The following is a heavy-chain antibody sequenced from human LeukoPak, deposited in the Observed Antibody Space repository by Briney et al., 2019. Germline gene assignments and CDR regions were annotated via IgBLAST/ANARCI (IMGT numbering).Heavy chain of an antibody. CDR1: GFTFSSYG. CDR2: IRYDGSNK. D-gene: IGHD6-13*01. Sequence: GGSLRLSCAASGFTFSSYGMHWVRQAPGKGLEWVAFIRYDGSNKYYADSVKGRFTISRDNSKNTLNLQMNSLRAEDTAVYYCAKDPSSWYYFDYWGQGTLVTVSS. V-gene: IGHV3-30*02. J-gene: IGHJ4*02. CDR3: AKDPSSWYYFDY.